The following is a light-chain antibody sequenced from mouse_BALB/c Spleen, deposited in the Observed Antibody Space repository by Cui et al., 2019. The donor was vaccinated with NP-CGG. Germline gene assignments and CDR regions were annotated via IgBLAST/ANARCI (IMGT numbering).Light chain of an antibody. CDR2: GTN. J-gene: IGLJ1*01. CDR1: TGAVTTINY. Sequence: QALVTQESALTTSPGETVTLTCRSSTGAVTTINYANWVQEKPDDLFTGLIGGTNNRAPGVPARFSGSLIGDKAALTITAAQTEDEAIYFCALWYSNHWVFGGGTKLTVL. V-gene: IGLV1*01. CDR3: ALWYSNHWV.